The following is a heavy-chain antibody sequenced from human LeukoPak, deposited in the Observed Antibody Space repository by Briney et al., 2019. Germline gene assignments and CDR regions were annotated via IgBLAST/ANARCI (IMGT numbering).Heavy chain of an antibody. D-gene: IGHD4-11*01. J-gene: IGHJ2*01. Sequence: PSETLSLTCTVSGGSISSGDYYWSWIRQPPGKGLEWIGYIYYSGSTYYNPSLKSRVTISVDTSKNQFSLKLSSVTAADTAVYYCASPPDTVTNLDWYFDLWGRGTLVTVSS. CDR2: IYYSGST. CDR3: ASPPDTVTNLDWYFDL. V-gene: IGHV4-30-4*01. CDR1: GGSISSGDYY.